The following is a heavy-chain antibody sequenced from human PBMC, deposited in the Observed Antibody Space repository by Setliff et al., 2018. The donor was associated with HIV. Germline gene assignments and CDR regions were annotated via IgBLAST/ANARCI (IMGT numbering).Heavy chain of an antibody. D-gene: IGHD6-19*01. J-gene: IGHJ4*02. Sequence: PSETLSLTCTVSGGYMSGYYWGWIRQPPGRGLKWIGSINGSGNTFYNPSLKNRVTIYVDTSKNQFSLRLNSVTAADTAVYYCARGSRGIAVAGPPDYWGQGTLVTVSS. V-gene: IGHV4-39*01. CDR1: GGYMSGYY. CDR2: INGSGNT. CDR3: ARGSRGIAVAGPPDY.